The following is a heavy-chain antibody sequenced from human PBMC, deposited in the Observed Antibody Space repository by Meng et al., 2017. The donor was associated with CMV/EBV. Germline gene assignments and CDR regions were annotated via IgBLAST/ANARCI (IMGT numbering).Heavy chain of an antibody. V-gene: IGHV1-2*02. CDR1: GYTFTGYY. CDR3: ARDGKRFLEWLPTLDYYYYGMDV. Sequence: ASVKVSCKASGYTFTGYYMHWVRQAPGQGLEWMGWINPNSGGTNYAQKFQGRVTMTRDTSISTAYMELSRLRSDDTAVYYCARDGKRFLEWLPTLDYYYYGMDVWGQGTTVTVSS. J-gene: IGHJ6*02. D-gene: IGHD3-3*01. CDR2: INPNSGGT.